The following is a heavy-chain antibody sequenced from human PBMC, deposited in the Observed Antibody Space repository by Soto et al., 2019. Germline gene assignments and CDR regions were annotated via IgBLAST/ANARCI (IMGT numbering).Heavy chain of an antibody. CDR3: ARWWSGSRQGFDP. J-gene: IGHJ5*02. Sequence: QVQLQESGPGLVKPSQTLSLTCTVSGGSISSGDYYWSWIRQHPGKGLEWIGYIYYSGSTYYNPSLKSRVTLSVDKSKNQFSLKLSSVTAADTAVYYCARWWSGSRQGFDPWGQGTLVTVSS. V-gene: IGHV4-31*03. D-gene: IGHD3-3*01. CDR1: GGSISSGDYY. CDR2: IYYSGST.